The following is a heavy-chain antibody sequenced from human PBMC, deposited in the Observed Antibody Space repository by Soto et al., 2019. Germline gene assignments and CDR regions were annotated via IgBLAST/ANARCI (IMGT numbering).Heavy chain of an antibody. CDR2: IYPGDSDT. CDR1: GYSFTSYW. V-gene: IGHV5-51*01. J-gene: IGHJ4*02. Sequence: GESLKISCNGSGYSFTSYWIGWVRQMPGKGLEWMGIIYPGDSDTRYSPSFQGQVTISADKSISTAYLQWSSLKASDTAMYYCASARYCSGGSCYYVYWGQGTLVTVSS. D-gene: IGHD2-15*01. CDR3: ASARYCSGGSCYYVY.